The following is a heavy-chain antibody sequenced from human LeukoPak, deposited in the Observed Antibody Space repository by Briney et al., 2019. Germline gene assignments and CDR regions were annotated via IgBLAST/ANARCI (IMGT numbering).Heavy chain of an antibody. CDR1: GYTLTELS. CDR3: ARSRYYYGSGSYSGYYYGMDV. CDR2: FDPEDGET. D-gene: IGHD3-10*01. J-gene: IGHJ6*02. V-gene: IGHV1-24*01. Sequence: GASVKVSCKVSGYTLTELSMHWVRQAPGKGLEWMGGFDPEDGETIYAQKFQGRVTMTEDTSTDTAYMELSSLRSEDTAVYYCARSRYYYGSGSYSGYYYGMDVWGQGTTVTVSS.